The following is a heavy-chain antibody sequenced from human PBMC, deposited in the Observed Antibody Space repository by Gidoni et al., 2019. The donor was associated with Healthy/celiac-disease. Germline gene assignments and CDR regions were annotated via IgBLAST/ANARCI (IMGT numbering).Heavy chain of an antibody. V-gene: IGHV4-34*01. CDR2: INHSGST. CDR1: GGSCSGYY. Sequence: QVQLQQWGAGLLKPSETLSRTCAAYGGSCSGYYWSWIRQPPGKGLEWIGEINHSGSTNYNPSLKSRVTISVDTSKNQFSLKLSSVTAADTAVYYCARGPGYGDYGWYFDLWGRGTLVTVSS. CDR3: ARGPGYGDYGWYFDL. J-gene: IGHJ2*01. D-gene: IGHD4-17*01.